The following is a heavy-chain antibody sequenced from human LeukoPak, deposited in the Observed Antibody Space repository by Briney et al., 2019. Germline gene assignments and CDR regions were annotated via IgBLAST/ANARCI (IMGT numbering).Heavy chain of an antibody. Sequence: GGSLRLSCVASGFAFSTFAINWVRQAPGKGLEWVSSISSSSTYIYYADSVQGRFTISRDNAKNSVYLQMNSLRAEDTAVYYCTRDGSGSGDYWGQGTLVTVSA. D-gene: IGHD2-15*01. J-gene: IGHJ4*02. V-gene: IGHV3-21*01. CDR1: GFAFSTFA. CDR2: ISSSSTYI. CDR3: TRDGSGSGDY.